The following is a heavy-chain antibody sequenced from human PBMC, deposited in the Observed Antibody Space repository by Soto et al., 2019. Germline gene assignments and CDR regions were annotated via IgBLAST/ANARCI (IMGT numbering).Heavy chain of an antibody. J-gene: IGHJ3*02. CDR2: ISAYNGNT. D-gene: IGHD3-22*01. V-gene: IGHV1-18*01. CDR1: GYTFTSYG. Sequence: QVQLVQSGAEVKKPGASVKVSCKASGYTFTSYGISWVRQAPGQGLEGMGWISAYNGNTNYAQKLQGRATMTTDTSTSTAYMELRSLRSDDTAVYCCARAGVYYDSSGYPTIWGQGTMVTVSS. CDR3: ARAGVYYDSSGYPTI.